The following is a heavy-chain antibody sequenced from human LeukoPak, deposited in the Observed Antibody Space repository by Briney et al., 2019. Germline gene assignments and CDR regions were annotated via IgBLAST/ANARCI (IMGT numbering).Heavy chain of an antibody. CDR1: GFTFSSYW. J-gene: IGHJ4*02. CDR2: INQDGGDR. Sequence: GGSLRLSCAASGFTFSSYWMSWVRQAPGKGLEWVANINQDGGDRYYVDSVKGRFTISRDNAKNSLYLQMNSLRAEDTAVYHCATGRSCTTCYLPDYWGQGTLVTVSS. V-gene: IGHV3-7*01. D-gene: IGHD2-2*01. CDR3: ATGRSCTTCYLPDY.